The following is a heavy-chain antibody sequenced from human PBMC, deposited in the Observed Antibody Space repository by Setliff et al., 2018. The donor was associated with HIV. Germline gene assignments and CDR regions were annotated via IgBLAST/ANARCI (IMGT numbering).Heavy chain of an antibody. J-gene: IGHJ4*02. CDR1: GGSISSYC. Sequence: SETLSLTCTVSGGSISSYCWNWIRQPPGKGLEWIGYIFASGSSLYNPSLQSRVSISIDTSKNQFSPKLSSVTAADTAVYYCARGLSFYDPGGFDYWGQGTLVTVSS. V-gene: IGHV4-4*09. CDR3: ARGLSFYDPGGFDY. D-gene: IGHD3-22*01. CDR2: IFASGSS.